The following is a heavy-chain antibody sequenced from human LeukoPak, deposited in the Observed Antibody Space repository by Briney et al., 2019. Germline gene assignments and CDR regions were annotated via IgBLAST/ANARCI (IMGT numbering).Heavy chain of an antibody. CDR3: ARDQDIVVVVAASIEYYYYGMDV. Sequence: ASVKVSCKASGYTSTSYGISWVRQAPGQGLEWMGWISAYNGNTNYAQKLQGRVTMTTDTSTSTAYMELRSLRSDDTAVYYCARDQDIVVVVAASIEYYYYGMDVWGQGTTVTVSS. CDR1: GYTSTSYG. J-gene: IGHJ6*02. CDR2: ISAYNGNT. V-gene: IGHV1-18*01. D-gene: IGHD2-15*01.